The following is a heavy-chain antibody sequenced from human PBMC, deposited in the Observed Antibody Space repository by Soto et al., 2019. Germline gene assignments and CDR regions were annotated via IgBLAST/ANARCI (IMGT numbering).Heavy chain of an antibody. J-gene: IGHJ4*02. CDR1: GGSFSGYY. V-gene: IGHV4-34*01. D-gene: IGHD4-17*01. CDR2: INHSGST. Sequence: SETLSLTCAVYGGSFSGYYWSWIRQPPGKGLEWIGEINHSGSTYYNPSLKSRVTISVDRSKNQFSLKLSSVTAADTAVHYCARGMTTVTTFDYWGQGTLVTVSS. CDR3: ARGMTTVTTFDY.